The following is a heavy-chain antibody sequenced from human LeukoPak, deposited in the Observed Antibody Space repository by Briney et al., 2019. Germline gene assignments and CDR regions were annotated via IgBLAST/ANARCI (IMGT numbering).Heavy chain of an antibody. CDR3: TTQSRYFDWLLGYYYYMDV. D-gene: IGHD3-9*01. CDR1: GFTFSSYA. Sequence: GGSLRLSCAASGFTFSSYAMSWVRQAPGKGLEWVSAISGSGGSTYYADSVKGRFTISRDNSKNTLYLQMNSLRAEDTAVYYCTTQSRYFDWLLGYYYYMDVWGKGTTVTVSS. V-gene: IGHV3-23*01. J-gene: IGHJ6*03. CDR2: ISGSGGST.